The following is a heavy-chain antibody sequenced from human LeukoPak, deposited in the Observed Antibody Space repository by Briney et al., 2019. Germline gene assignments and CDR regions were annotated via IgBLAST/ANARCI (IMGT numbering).Heavy chain of an antibody. D-gene: IGHD2-2*01. CDR1: GFTFSSYS. Sequence: GGSLRLPCAASGFTFSSYSMNWVRQAPGKGLEWVSSISSSSSYIYYADSVKGRFTISRDNAKNSLYLQMNSLRAEDTAVYYCARASYCSSTSCYPLNFDYWGQGTLVTVSS. CDR3: ARASYCSSTSCYPLNFDY. CDR2: ISSSSSYI. J-gene: IGHJ4*02. V-gene: IGHV3-21*01.